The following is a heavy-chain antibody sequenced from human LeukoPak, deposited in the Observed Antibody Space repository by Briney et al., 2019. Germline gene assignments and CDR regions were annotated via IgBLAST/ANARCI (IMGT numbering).Heavy chain of an antibody. V-gene: IGHV1-8*01. CDR1: GYTFSSYD. J-gene: IGHJ5*02. Sequence: ASVKVSCKASGYTFSSYDINWVRQATGQGLEWMGWMNPNSGNTGYAQKFQGRVTMARNTSISTAYMELRSLRSEDTAVYYCARDNYGSGSYPTNWFDPWGQGTLVTISS. D-gene: IGHD3-10*01. CDR3: ARDNYGSGSYPTNWFDP. CDR2: MNPNSGNT.